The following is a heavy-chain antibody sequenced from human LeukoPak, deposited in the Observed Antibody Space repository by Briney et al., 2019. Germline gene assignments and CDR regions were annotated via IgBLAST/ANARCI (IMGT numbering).Heavy chain of an antibody. V-gene: IGHV1-46*01. CDR3: AREAQIAVAGSFDAFDI. CDR2: INPSGGTT. J-gene: IGHJ3*02. D-gene: IGHD6-19*01. CDR1: GYTFSSYY. Sequence: GASVKVSCKASGYTFSSYYMHWVRQAPGQGLEWMGIINPSGGTTTYAQKFQGRVTMTRDTSTGTVYMELNSLRSEDTAVYYCAREAQIAVAGSFDAFDIWGQGTMVTVST.